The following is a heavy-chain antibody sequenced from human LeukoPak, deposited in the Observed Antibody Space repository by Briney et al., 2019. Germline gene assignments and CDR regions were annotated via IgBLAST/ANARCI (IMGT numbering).Heavy chain of an antibody. Sequence: PSETLSLTCTVSGGSISSYYWSWIRQPPGKGLEWIGYIYYSGSTNYNPSLKSRATISVDTSRNQFSLKLNSVTAADTAVYYCAKSNGYGLVDIWGQGTMVTVSS. CDR3: AKSNGYGLVDI. CDR1: GGSISSYY. CDR2: IYYSGST. D-gene: IGHD3-10*01. J-gene: IGHJ3*02. V-gene: IGHV4-59*12.